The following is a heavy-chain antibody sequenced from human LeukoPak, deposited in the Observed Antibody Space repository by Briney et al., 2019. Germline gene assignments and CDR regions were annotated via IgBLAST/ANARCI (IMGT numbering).Heavy chain of an antibody. CDR2: IKQDGSEK. V-gene: IGHV3-7*04. D-gene: IGHD4-23*01. J-gene: IGHJ4*02. CDR3: ARDLLLYGGNSGVDY. Sequence: GGSLRLSCAASGFTLSSYWMSWVRQAPGKGLEWVANIKQDGSEKYYVDSVKGRFTISRDNAKNSLYLQMNSLRAEDTAVYYCARDLLLYGGNSGVDYWGQGTLVTVSS. CDR1: GFTLSSYW.